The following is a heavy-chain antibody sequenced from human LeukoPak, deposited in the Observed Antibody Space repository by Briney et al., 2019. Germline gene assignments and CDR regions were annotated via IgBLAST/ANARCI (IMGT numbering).Heavy chain of an antibody. J-gene: IGHJ4*02. CDR3: ARAPIAVAGFYYFDY. CDR2: IYSGGST. D-gene: IGHD6-19*01. Sequence: GGSLRLSCAASGFTVSSNYMSWVRQAPGKGLEWVSVIYSGGSTYYADSAKGRFTISRDNSKNTLYLQMNSLRAEDTAVYYCARAPIAVAGFYYFDYWGQGTLVTVSS. V-gene: IGHV3-53*01. CDR1: GFTVSSNY.